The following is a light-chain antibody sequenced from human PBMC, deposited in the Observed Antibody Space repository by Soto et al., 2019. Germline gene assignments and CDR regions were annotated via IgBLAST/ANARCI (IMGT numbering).Light chain of an antibody. J-gene: IGLJ1*01. CDR1: SSDVGSYNV. CDR2: EVS. Sequence: GLSQASSVSGSPGQSITISCTGTSSDVGSYNVVSWYQQHPGKAPKLLIYEVSKRPSGVSDRFSGSKSGDTASLTISGLQAEDEADYHCCSYAGSSSAYVFGTGTKVTVL. CDR3: CSYAGSSSAYV. V-gene: IGLV2-23*02.